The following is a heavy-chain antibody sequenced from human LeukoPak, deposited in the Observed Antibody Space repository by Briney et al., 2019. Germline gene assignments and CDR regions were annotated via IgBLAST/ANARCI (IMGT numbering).Heavy chain of an antibody. CDR1: GFTFSSCA. Sequence: KPGGSLRLSCAASGFTFSSCAMTWVRQAPGKGLEWVSIISSGSSAIFSADALKGRFTISRDDAKNLLYLDMNSLRAEDTAVYYCAKVLSDYGDLHTNYYFDYWGQGTLVTVSS. CDR3: AKVLSDYGDLHTNYYFDY. J-gene: IGHJ4*02. V-gene: IGHV3-21*04. D-gene: IGHD4-17*01. CDR2: ISSGSSAI.